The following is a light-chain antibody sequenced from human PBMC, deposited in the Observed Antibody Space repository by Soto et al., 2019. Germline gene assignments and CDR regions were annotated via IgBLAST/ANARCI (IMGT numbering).Light chain of an antibody. CDR2: EVS. V-gene: IGLV2-18*02. CDR1: SSDVGSYNR. CDR3: NSYTSSSTYV. Sequence: QSALTQPPSVSGSPGQSVTISCTGTSSDVGSYNRVSWYQQPPGTAPKLMIYEVSNRPSGVPDRFSGSKSGNTASLTISGLQPEDEADYYCNSYTSSSTYVFGTGTKATVL. J-gene: IGLJ1*01.